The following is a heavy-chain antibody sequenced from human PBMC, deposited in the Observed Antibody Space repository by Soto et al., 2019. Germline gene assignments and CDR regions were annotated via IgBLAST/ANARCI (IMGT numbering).Heavy chain of an antibody. D-gene: IGHD6-13*01. CDR3: AADSSSYGSYYYAMDV. Sequence: PSEPLSLTCIVSGGSVNNYQWSWIRQPPGKGLEWIGYIYYSGSTSYNPSLKSRVTISLDTSKNQLSPRLSSVTAADTAVYYCAADSSSYGSYYYAMDVWGQGTTVTVSS. J-gene: IGHJ6*02. CDR1: GGSVNNYQ. V-gene: IGHV4-59*02. CDR2: IYYSGST.